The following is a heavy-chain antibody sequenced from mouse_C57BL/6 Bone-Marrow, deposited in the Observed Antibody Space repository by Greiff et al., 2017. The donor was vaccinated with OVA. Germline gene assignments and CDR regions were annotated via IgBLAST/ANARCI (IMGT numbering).Heavy chain of an antibody. CDR1: GFTFSSYA. CDR3: ASHDYYAMDY. Sequence: EVKLVEPGGGLVKPGGSLKLSCAASGFTFSSYAMSWVRQTPEKRLEWVATISDGGSYTYYPDNVKGRFTISRDNAKNNLYLQMSHLKSEDTAMYYCASHDYYAMDYWGQGTSVTVSS. V-gene: IGHV5-4*03. J-gene: IGHJ4*01. CDR2: ISDGGSYT.